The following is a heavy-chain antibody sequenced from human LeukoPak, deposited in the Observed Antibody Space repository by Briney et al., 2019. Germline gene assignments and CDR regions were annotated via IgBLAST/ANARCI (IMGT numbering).Heavy chain of an antibody. D-gene: IGHD3-16*01. CDR1: GFTLSSYW. J-gene: IGHJ6*02. V-gene: IGHV3-7*03. CDR2: INHNGNVN. CDR3: ARGGGLDV. Sequence: PGGSLRLSCAASGFTLSSYWMNWASQAPGKGLEWVASINHNGNVNYYVDSVKGRFTISRDNAKNSLYLQMSNLRAEDTAVYFCARGGGLDVWGQGATVTVSS.